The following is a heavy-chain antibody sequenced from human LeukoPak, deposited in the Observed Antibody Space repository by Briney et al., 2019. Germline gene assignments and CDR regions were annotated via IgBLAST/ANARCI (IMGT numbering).Heavy chain of an antibody. J-gene: IGHJ3*02. Sequence: PGGSPRLSCAASGFTFSSYAMSWVRQDPGKGLEWVSATGDSGVTTYYSDSVKGRFTISRDNSRNTLYLQMNSLRAEDTAIYYCAKDALYSGNFFGFDIWGQGTMVTVSS. CDR2: TGDSGVTT. CDR1: GFTFSSYA. V-gene: IGHV3-23*01. CDR3: AKDALYSGNFFGFDI. D-gene: IGHD1-26*01.